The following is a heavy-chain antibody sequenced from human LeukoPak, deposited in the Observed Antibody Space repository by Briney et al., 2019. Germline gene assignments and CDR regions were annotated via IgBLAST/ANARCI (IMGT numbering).Heavy chain of an antibody. CDR3: ARRDYGGNPFDS. J-gene: IGHJ4*02. CDR2: IYYSGNT. Sequence: SETLSLTCTVSGGSVSSSNYYWGWIRPPPGKGLEWIGTIYYSGNTYYNPSLKSRVTISVDTSKNQFSLKLGSVTAADTAVYYCARRDYGGNPFDSWGRGTLVTVSS. V-gene: IGHV4-39*01. D-gene: IGHD4-23*01. CDR1: GGSVSSSNYY.